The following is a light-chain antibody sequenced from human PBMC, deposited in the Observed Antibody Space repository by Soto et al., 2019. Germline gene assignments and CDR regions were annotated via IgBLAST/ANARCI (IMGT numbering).Light chain of an antibody. CDR1: NIGTKS. CDR2: DDT. V-gene: IGLV3-21*02. J-gene: IGLJ1*01. CDR3: QVWDSSSDHYV. Sequence: SYELPQPPSASVAPGQTARIPCGGSNIGTKSVHWYQQKPGQAPLLVVYDDTDRPSGIPERFSGSNSGNTATLTISRVEAGDEADYYCQVWDSSSDHYVFGSGTKVTVL.